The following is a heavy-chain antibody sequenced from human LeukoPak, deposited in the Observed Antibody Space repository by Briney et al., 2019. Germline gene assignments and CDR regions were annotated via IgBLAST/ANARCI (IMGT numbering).Heavy chain of an antibody. V-gene: IGHV3-23*01. CDR1: GFTFSTYA. J-gene: IGHJ4*02. D-gene: IGHD3-9*01. CDR3: AKDPYDTYFDY. Sequence: GGSLRLSCSASGFTFSTYAMTSVRQAPAKGLEWVSAISVSGDSTYYAASVKSRFTISRDNSKNTLYLQMNSLRAEDTAVYYCAKDPYDTYFDYWGQGTLVTVSS. CDR2: ISVSGDST.